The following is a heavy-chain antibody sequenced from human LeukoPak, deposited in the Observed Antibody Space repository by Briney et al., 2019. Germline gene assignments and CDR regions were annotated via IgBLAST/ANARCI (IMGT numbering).Heavy chain of an antibody. J-gene: IGHJ4*02. CDR3: ARKSGSYSFCDY. Sequence: TGGSLRRSCAASRFTFSNYWMHWVRQAPGKGLVGVSRIDSGGRRTSYADSVKGRFTIARANAKTTLYLQMNSLRAEDTAVYYCARKSGSYSFCDYWGQGTLVTVSS. D-gene: IGHD1-26*01. V-gene: IGHV3-74*01. CDR1: RFTFSNYW. CDR2: IDSGGRRT.